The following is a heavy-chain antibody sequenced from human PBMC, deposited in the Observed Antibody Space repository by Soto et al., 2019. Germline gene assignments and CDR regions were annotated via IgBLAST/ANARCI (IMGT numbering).Heavy chain of an antibody. CDR1: GFTFCDYY. CDR3: ARDPQRNIWSGYSAGSPSYFDY. V-gene: IGHV3-11*01. Sequence: PGGSLRRSCAASGFTFCDYYMSWIRQAPGKGLEWVSYISSSGSTIYYADSVKGRFTISRDNAKNSLYLQMNSLRAEDTAVYYCARDPQRNIWSGYSAGSPSYFDYWGQGTLVTVSS. D-gene: IGHD3-3*01. J-gene: IGHJ4*02. CDR2: ISSSGSTI.